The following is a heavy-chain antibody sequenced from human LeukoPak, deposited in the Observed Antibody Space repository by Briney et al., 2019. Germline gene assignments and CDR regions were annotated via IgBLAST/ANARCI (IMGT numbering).Heavy chain of an antibody. J-gene: IGHJ4*02. CDR2: IYPGDSDT. Sequence: GGPLEISLKGSGYRFTSYWNGRGRPMPGKGLEGMGIIYPGDSDTRYSPSFQGQVTISADKSISTAYLQCSSLKTSDTAMYYCAVRYYDFWIGGQGTLATVS. D-gene: IGHD3-3*01. CDR3: AVRYYDFWI. CDR1: GYRFTSYW. V-gene: IGHV5-51*01.